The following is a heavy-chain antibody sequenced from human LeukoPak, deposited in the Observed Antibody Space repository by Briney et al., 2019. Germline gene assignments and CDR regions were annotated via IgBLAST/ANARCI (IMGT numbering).Heavy chain of an antibody. J-gene: IGHJ6*03. D-gene: IGHD3-3*01. CDR1: GGSISSYY. CDR2: IYYSGST. V-gene: IGHV4-59*01. CDR3: ARGNREITIFGVVIGYYYMDV. Sequence: SETLSLTCTVSGGSISSYYWSWIRQPPGKGLEWIGDIYYSGSTNYNPSLKSRVSISVDTSKNQFSLKLSSVTAADTAVYYCARGNREITIFGVVIGYYYMDVWGKGTTVTVSS.